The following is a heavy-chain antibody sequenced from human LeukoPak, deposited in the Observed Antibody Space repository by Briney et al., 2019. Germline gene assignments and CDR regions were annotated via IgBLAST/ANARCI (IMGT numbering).Heavy chain of an antibody. Sequence: GGSLRLSCAASGFTFSSYWMHWVRQAPGGGLVWVSRIKSDGSTNYADSVKGRFTISRDNSKNTLYLQMNSQRADDTAIYYCARVSDSTGFPQLPLDYWGQGTLVSVSS. CDR2: IKSDGST. D-gene: IGHD3-22*01. CDR3: ARVSDSTGFPQLPLDY. CDR1: GFTFSSYW. J-gene: IGHJ4*02. V-gene: IGHV3-74*01.